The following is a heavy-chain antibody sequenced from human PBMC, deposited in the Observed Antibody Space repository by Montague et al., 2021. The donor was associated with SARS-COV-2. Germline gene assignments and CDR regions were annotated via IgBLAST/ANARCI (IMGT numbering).Heavy chain of an antibody. J-gene: IGHJ3*02. V-gene: IGHV4-61*02. CDR1: GGSISSSSYY. CDR2: IYTSGST. D-gene: IGHD3-22*01. Sequence: TLSLTCTVSGGSISSSSYYWGWIRQPPGKGLEWIGRIYTSGSTNYNPSLKSRLTISVDTSKNQFSLKLSSVTAADTAVYYCARVPPYYYDSSGYYSGAFDIWGQGTMVTVSS. CDR3: ARVPPYYYDSSGYYSGAFDI.